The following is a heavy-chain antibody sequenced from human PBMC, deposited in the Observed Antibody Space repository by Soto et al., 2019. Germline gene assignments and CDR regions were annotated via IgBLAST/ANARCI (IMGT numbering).Heavy chain of an antibody. D-gene: IGHD3-3*01. CDR2: IYYSGST. V-gene: IGHV4-59*01. J-gene: IGHJ6*02. CDR1: GGSISSYY. CDR3: AREGYYDFWSGYYTYYYYGMDV. Sequence: SETLSLTCTVSGGSISSYYWSWIRQPPGKGLEWSGYIYYSGSTNYNPSLKSRVTISVDTSKNQFSLKLSSVTAADTAVYYCAREGYYDFWSGYYTYYYYGMDVWGQGTTVTVSS.